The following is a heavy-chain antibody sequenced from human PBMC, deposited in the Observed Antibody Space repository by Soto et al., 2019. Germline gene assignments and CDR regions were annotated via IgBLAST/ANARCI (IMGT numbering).Heavy chain of an antibody. Sequence: GEYLKISCQGSGYSFTSYWIGWVRQMPGKGLEWMGIIYPGDSDLRYSPSFEGQVTISADKSITTAYLQWSSLKASDSAMYYCVRKGHSSSWFIDHWGQGTQVTVSS. CDR2: IYPGDSDL. CDR1: GYSFTSYW. CDR3: VRKGHSSSWFIDH. V-gene: IGHV5-51*01. J-gene: IGHJ5*02. D-gene: IGHD6-13*01.